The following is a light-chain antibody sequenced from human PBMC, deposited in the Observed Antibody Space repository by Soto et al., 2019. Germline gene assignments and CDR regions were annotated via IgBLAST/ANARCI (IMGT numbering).Light chain of an antibody. V-gene: IGKV1-5*01. CDR2: AAS. J-gene: IGKJ1*01. Sequence: DIQMTQSPSTLSASVGDRVTITCRASQSISSWLAWYQQKPGKAPKLLIYAASTLQSGVPSRFRGSGSGTDFTLTISCLKSEDFETYYCQQYYSYPRTFGQGTKVDI. CDR1: QSISSW. CDR3: QQYYSYPRT.